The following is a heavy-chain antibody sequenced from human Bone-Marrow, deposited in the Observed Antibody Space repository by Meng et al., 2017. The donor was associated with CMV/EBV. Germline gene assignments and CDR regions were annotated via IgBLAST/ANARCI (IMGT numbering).Heavy chain of an antibody. V-gene: IGHV3-49*04. CDR2: IRSKAYGGTT. Sequence: GESLKISCTASGFTFGDYAMSWVRQAPGKGLEWVGFIRSKAYGGTTEYAASVKGRFTISRDDSKSIAYLQMNSLKTEDTAVYYCTTPFWSGYYHGMDVWGQGTTVTVSS. CDR3: TTPFWSGYYHGMDV. CDR1: GFTFGDYA. D-gene: IGHD3-3*01. J-gene: IGHJ6*02.